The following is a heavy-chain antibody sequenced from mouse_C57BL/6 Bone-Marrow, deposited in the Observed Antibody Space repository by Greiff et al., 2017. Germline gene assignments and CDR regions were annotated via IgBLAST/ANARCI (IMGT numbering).Heavy chain of an antibody. D-gene: IGHD1-1*01. Sequence: VQRVESDAELVKPGASVKISCKVSGYTFTDHTIHWMKQRPEQGLEWIGYIYPRDGSTKYNEKFKGKATLTADKSSSTAYMQLNSLTSEDSAVYFCARDYYGSPYFDYWGQGTTLTVSS. CDR3: ARDYYGSPYFDY. J-gene: IGHJ2*01. V-gene: IGHV1-78*01. CDR1: GYTFTDHT. CDR2: IYPRDGST.